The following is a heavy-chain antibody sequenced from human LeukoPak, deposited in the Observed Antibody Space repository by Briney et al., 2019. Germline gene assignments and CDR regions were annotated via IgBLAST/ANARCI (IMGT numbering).Heavy chain of an antibody. V-gene: IGHV3-23*01. CDR3: TKALGVDVPPPNDAFDL. D-gene: IGHD3-16*01. Sequence: GGSLRLSCAASGFTYHNYALSWVRQAPGWGLEWVSAISGRGGSTYYADSVTGRFTIARDNTNNSVFLQMNSLRAEDTAVYYGTKALGVDVPPPNDAFDLWGQGTMVTVSS. CDR2: ISGRGGST. J-gene: IGHJ3*01. CDR1: GFTYHNYA.